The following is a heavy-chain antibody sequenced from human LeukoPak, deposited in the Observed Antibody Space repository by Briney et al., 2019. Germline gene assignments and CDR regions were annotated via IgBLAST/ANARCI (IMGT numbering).Heavy chain of an antibody. J-gene: IGHJ6*02. D-gene: IGHD3-9*01. CDR3: ARGPLPYGILTGYTDSYYYYGMDV. CDR2: IYTSGST. V-gene: IGHV4-4*07. Sequence: PSETLSLTCTVSGGSISSYYWSWIRQPAEKGLEWIGRIYTSGSTNYIPSLKSRVTMSVDTSKNQFSLKLSSVTAADTAVYYCARGPLPYGILTGYTDSYYYYGMDVWGQGTTVTVSS. CDR1: GGSISSYY.